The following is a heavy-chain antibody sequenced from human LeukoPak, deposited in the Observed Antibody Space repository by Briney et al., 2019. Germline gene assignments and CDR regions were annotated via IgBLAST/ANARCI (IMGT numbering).Heavy chain of an antibody. J-gene: IGHJ4*02. D-gene: IGHD3-10*01. CDR3: ADYGSGSYCFDY. CDR1: GFTFSSYA. V-gene: IGHV3-23*01. CDR2: ISSSGGNA. Sequence: GGSLRLSCAASGFTFSSYAMTWVRQAPGKGLAWVSAISSSGGNAYYAESMKGRFTISRDNSKNTLYLQMNSLRAEDTAVYYCADYGSGSYCFDYWGQGTLVTVSS.